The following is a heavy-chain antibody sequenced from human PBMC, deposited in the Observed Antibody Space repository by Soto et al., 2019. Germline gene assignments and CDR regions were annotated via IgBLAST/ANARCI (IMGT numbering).Heavy chain of an antibody. V-gene: IGHV1-69*01. CDR2: IIPIFGTA. Sequence: QVQLVQSGAEVKKPGSSVKVSCKASGGTFSSYAISWVRQAPGQGLEWMGGIIPIFGTANCAQKFQGRVTITADESTSTAYMELSSLRSEDTAVYYCARNPDYVWGSYRPKDGMDVWGQGTTVTVSS. CDR1: GGTFSSYA. J-gene: IGHJ6*02. D-gene: IGHD3-16*02. CDR3: ARNPDYVWGSYRPKDGMDV.